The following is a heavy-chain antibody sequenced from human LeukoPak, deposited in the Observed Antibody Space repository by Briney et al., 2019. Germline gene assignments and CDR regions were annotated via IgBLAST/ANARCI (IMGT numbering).Heavy chain of an antibody. Sequence: PSETLSLTCTVSGGSISSYYWSWLRQPAVKGLEWIGRIYTSGDARYNPSLESRVSMSVDTSKNQFSLKLSSVTAADTAVYYCARGHKGGSCRYWGQGTLVTVSS. J-gene: IGHJ4*02. CDR1: GGSISSYY. D-gene: IGHD2-15*01. CDR3: ARGHKGGSCRY. V-gene: IGHV4-4*07. CDR2: IYTSGDA.